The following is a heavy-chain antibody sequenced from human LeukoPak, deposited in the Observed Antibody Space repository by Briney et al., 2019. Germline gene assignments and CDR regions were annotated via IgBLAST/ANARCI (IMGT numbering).Heavy chain of an antibody. V-gene: IGHV1-18*01. CDR3: ARDGYGSGKGFFDY. CDR1: GYTFTSYG. CDR2: ISAFDGNT. D-gene: IGHD3-10*01. Sequence: ASVKVSCRASGYTFTSYGFTWVRQAPGQGPEWMGRISAFDGNTNSAQKFQGRVTMTTDTSSSTAYMELRSLTSDDTAVYYCARDGYGSGKGFFDYWGQGTLVTVSS. J-gene: IGHJ4*02.